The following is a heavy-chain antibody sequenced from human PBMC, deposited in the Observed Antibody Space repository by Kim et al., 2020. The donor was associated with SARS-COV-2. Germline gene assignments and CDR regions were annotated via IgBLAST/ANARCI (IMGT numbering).Heavy chain of an antibody. J-gene: IGHJ3*02. CDR1: GFTFSSYG. V-gene: IGHV3-33*01. CDR2: IWYDGSNK. Sequence: GGSLRLSCAASGFTFSSYGMHWVRQAPGKGLEWVAVIWYDGSNKYYADSVKGRFTISRDNSKNTLYLQMNSLRAEDTAVYYCARETYSSWYSGHAFDIWGQGTMVTVSS. D-gene: IGHD6-13*01. CDR3: ARETYSSWYSGHAFDI.